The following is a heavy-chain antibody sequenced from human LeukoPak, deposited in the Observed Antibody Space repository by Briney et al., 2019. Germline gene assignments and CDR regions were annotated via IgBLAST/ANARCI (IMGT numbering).Heavy chain of an antibody. CDR3: ARHLSDSGSYFRARPRWFDP. CDR1: GASISGYY. V-gene: IGHV4-34*01. Sequence: SETLSLTCTVSGASISGYYWSWIRQPPGKGLEWIGEINHSGSTNYNPSLKSRVTISVDTSKNQFSLKLSSVTAADTAVYYCARHLSDSGSYFRARPRWFDPWGQGTLVTVSS. CDR2: INHSGST. D-gene: IGHD1-26*01. J-gene: IGHJ5*02.